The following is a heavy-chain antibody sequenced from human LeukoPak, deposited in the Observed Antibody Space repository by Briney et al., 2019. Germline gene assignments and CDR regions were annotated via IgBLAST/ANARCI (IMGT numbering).Heavy chain of an antibody. CDR2: INPNSGGT. CDR1: GYTFTGYY. CDR3: ARDGRHFWSGYGANWFDP. D-gene: IGHD3-3*02. J-gene: IGHJ5*02. V-gene: IGHV1-2*06. Sequence: ASVKVSCKASGYTFTGYYIHWVRQAPGQGLEWMGRINPNSGGTNYAQKLQGRVTMTTDTSTSTAYMDLRSLRSDDTAVYYCARDGRHFWSGYGANWFDPWGQGTLVTVSS.